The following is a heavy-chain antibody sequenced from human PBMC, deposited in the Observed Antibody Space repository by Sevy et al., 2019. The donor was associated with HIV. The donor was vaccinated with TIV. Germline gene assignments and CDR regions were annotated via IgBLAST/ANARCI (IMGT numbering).Heavy chain of an antibody. V-gene: IGHV3-9*01. CDR3: AIASSGYYLDAFDI. Sequence: GGSLRLSCAASGFTFDDYAMHWVRQAPGKGLEWVSGISWNSGSIGYADSVKGRFTISRDNAKNSLYLQMNSLRAEDTASYYCAIASSGYYLDAFDIWGQGTMVTVSS. CDR2: ISWNSGSI. J-gene: IGHJ3*02. D-gene: IGHD3-22*01. CDR1: GFTFDDYA.